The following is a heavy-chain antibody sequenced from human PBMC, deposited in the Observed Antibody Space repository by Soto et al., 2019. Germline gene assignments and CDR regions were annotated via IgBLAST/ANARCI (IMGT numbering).Heavy chain of an antibody. J-gene: IGHJ4*02. D-gene: IGHD5-18*01. CDR3: AGTGGYSYGDFDY. CDR2: IYDSGST. Sequence: SETLSLTCTVSGGSISSSSYYWGWIRQPPGKGLDWIGSIYDSGSTYYNPSLKSRVTISVDTSKNQFSLKLSSVTAADTAVYYCAGTGGYSYGDFDYWGQGTLVTVSS. V-gene: IGHV4-39*01. CDR1: GGSISSSSYY.